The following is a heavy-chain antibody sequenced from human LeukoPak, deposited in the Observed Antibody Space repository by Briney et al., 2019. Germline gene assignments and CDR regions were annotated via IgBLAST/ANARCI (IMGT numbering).Heavy chain of an antibody. D-gene: IGHD3-16*01. V-gene: IGHV4-4*09. J-gene: IGHJ4*02. CDR1: GVSISSNY. Sequence: SATLSLTCTVSGVSISSNYWSWSRQPPGKGLEWIGSIYTTGDTRYNPYLKSRVTISVDTSKNQFSLKLSSVTAAATAVYYCARATPVGGVRFDYWGQGTLVTVSS. CDR3: ARATPVGGVRFDY. CDR2: IYTTGDT.